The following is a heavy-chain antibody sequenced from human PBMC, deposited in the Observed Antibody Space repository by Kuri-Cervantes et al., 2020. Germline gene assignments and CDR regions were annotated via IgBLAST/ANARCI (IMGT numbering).Heavy chain of an antibody. J-gene: IGHJ4*02. Sequence: LSLTCAASGFTFDDYAMHWVRQAPGKGLEWVSLISWDGGSTYYAGSVKGRFTISRDNSKNSLYLQMNSLRAEDTALYYCAKDKGSRGYDSIDYWGQGTLVTVSS. D-gene: IGHD5-12*01. CDR3: AKDKGSRGYDSIDY. CDR2: ISWDGGST. V-gene: IGHV3-43D*03. CDR1: GFTFDDYA.